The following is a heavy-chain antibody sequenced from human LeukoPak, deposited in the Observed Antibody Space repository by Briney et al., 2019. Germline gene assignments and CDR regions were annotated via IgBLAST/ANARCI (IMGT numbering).Heavy chain of an antibody. CDR3: AREALYYHYYGMDV. J-gene: IGHJ6*02. CDR2: IWYDGSNK. Sequence: GGSLRLSCAASGFTFSSYGMHWVRQAPGKGLEWVAVIWYDGSNKYYADSVKGRFTISRDNSKNTLYLQMNSLRAEDTAVYYCAREALYYHYYGMDVWGQGTTVTVSS. V-gene: IGHV3-33*01. CDR1: GFTFSSYG.